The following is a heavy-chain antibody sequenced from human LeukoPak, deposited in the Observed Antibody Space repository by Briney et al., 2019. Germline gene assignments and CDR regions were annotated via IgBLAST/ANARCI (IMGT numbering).Heavy chain of an antibody. D-gene: IGHD3-22*01. J-gene: IGHJ4*02. CDR2: ISSSSSTI. Sequence: GGSLRLSCAASGFTFSSYSMNWVRQAPGKGLEWVSYISSSSSTIYYADSVEGRFTISRDDAKNSLYLQMNSLRAEDTAVYYCARDGGYYYDSSGQDYWGQGTLVTVSS. CDR3: ARDGGYYYDSSGQDY. V-gene: IGHV3-48*01. CDR1: GFTFSSYS.